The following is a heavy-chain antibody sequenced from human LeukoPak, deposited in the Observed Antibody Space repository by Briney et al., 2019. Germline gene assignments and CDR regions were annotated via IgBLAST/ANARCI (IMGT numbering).Heavy chain of an antibody. V-gene: IGHV4-39*01. CDR2: IYYSGST. Sequence: SVTLSLTCTVSGGSISSSSYYRGWIRQPPGKGLEWIGSIYYSGSTYYNPSLKSRVTISVNTSKNQFSLKLSSVTAADTAVYYCARRRQLGPDYWGQGTLVTVSS. J-gene: IGHJ4*02. D-gene: IGHD6-6*01. CDR3: ARRRQLGPDY. CDR1: GGSISSSSYY.